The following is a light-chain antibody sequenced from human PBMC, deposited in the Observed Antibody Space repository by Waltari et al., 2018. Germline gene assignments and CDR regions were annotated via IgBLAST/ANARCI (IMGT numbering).Light chain of an antibody. J-gene: IGKJ1*01. Sequence: SCRASQSISKSLVWYQQRPGHAPRLLIYAASTRATGIPDRFRGSGFGTDFTLTISRLEPEDFAMYYCQNHERLPATFGQGTKVEIK. V-gene: IGKV3-11*01. CDR2: AAS. CDR1: QSISKS. CDR3: QNHERLPAT.